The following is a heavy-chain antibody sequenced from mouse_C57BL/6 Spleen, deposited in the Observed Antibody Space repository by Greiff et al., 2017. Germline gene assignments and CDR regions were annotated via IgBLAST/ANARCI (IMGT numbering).Heavy chain of an antibody. V-gene: IGHV1-82*01. CDR2: IYPGDGDT. D-gene: IGHD2-3*01. J-gene: IGHJ2*01. CDR3: ANDGYDYFDY. CDR1: GYAFSSSW. Sequence: QVQLQQSGPELVKPGASVKISCKASGYAFSSSWMNWVKQRPGKGLEWIGRIYPGDGDTNYNGKLKGKDTLTADKSSSTAYLQLSSLTSEDAAFYCCANDGYDYFDYWGQGTTLTVSS.